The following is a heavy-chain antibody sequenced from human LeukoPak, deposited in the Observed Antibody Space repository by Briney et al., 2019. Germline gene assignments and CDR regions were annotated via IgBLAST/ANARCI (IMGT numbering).Heavy chain of an antibody. V-gene: IGHV3-30*18. J-gene: IGHJ4*02. Sequence: GGSLRLSCAASGFTFSSYGMHWVRQAPGKGLEWVAVISYDGSNKYYADSVKGRFTISRDNSKNTLYLQMNSLRAEDTAVYYCAKAMVSGYSYADYFDYWGQGTLVTVSS. CDR1: GFTFSSYG. D-gene: IGHD5-18*01. CDR3: AKAMVSGYSYADYFDY. CDR2: ISYDGSNK.